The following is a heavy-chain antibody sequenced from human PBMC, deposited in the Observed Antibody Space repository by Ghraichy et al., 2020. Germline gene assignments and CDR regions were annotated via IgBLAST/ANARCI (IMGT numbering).Heavy chain of an antibody. CDR3: AKDVNFGGGYFDY. D-gene: IGHD3-16*01. Sequence: GGSLRLSCAASGFTFSSYAMSWVRQAPGKGLEWVLDISGSGRSTNYADSVKGRFTISRDNSRNTLYLQMNSLRAEDTAVYYCAKDVNFGGGYFDYWGQGTLVTVSS. V-gene: IGHV3-23*01. CDR1: GFTFSSYA. J-gene: IGHJ4*02. CDR2: ISGSGRST.